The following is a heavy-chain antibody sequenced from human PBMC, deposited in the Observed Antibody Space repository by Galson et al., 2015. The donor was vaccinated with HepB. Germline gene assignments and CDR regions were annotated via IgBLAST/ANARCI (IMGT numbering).Heavy chain of an antibody. CDR1: GGSVSSTRYY. J-gene: IGHJ5*02. Sequence: LSLTCTVSGGSVSSTRYYWGWLRQPPGKGLEWIGSVHYSGNTYYNPSLKSRVTTSVDTSKNQFSLRLSSVTAADTAVYHCASASWIRGVIKENWFDPWGQGTLVTVSS. V-gene: IGHV4-39*01. CDR3: ASASWIRGVIKENWFDP. CDR2: VHYSGNT. D-gene: IGHD3-10*01.